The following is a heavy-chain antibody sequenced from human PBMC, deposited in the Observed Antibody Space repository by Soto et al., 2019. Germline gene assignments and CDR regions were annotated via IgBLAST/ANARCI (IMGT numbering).Heavy chain of an antibody. CDR1: GYVFTNYF. V-gene: IGHV1-46*01. CDR3: AREVGSNSWSHYYGMDV. CDR2: INPNGGGT. J-gene: IGHJ6*02. D-gene: IGHD6-13*01. Sequence: QVQLVQSGAEVKKPGASVKVSCKASGYVFTNYFMHWVRQAPGQGLEWMGIINPNGGGTSYAQKFEGRVTMTRDSATSTVYMDLSSPRSEDTALYFCAREVGSNSWSHYYGMDVWGQGTSVTVSS.